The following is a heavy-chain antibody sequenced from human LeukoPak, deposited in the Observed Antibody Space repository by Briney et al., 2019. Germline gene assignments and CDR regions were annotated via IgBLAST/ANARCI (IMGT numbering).Heavy chain of an antibody. V-gene: IGHV1-46*01. CDR3: ARGHISYCTNGVCMSSSGSWFDP. CDR2: INSGDGGT. Sequence: GASVKVSCKASGYTFTSYYIHWVRQAPGQGLEWMGAINSGDGGTTLPQKFQGRVTLTRDTSASTAYMELGSLRSEDTAVYYCARGHISYCTNGVCMSSSGSWFDPWGQGTLVTVSS. D-gene: IGHD2-8*01. J-gene: IGHJ5*02. CDR1: GYTFTSYY.